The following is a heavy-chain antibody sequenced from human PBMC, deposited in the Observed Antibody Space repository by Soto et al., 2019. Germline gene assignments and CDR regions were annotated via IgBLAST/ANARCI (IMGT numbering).Heavy chain of an antibody. J-gene: IGHJ4*02. Sequence: PGGSLRLSCAASGFTFSSYSMNWVRQAPGKGLEWVSSISSSSSYIYYADSVKGRFTICRDNAKNSLYLQMNSLRAEDTAVYYCARDGGQWLVRSGYFDYWGQGTMVTVS. CDR1: GFTFSSYS. V-gene: IGHV3-21*01. CDR2: ISSSSSYI. CDR3: ARDGGQWLVRSGYFDY. D-gene: IGHD6-19*01.